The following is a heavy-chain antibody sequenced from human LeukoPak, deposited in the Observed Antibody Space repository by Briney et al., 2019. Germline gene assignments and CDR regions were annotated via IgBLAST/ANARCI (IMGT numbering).Heavy chain of an antibody. J-gene: IGHJ3*02. D-gene: IGHD3-22*01. V-gene: IGHV1-3*01. Sequence: ASVKVSCKASGGTFSSYAISWVRQAPGQGLEWMGWINAGNGNTKYSQKFQGRVTITRDTSASTAYMELSSLRSEDTAVYYCARAPPYDSSGYYLDDAFDIWGQGTMVTVSS. CDR3: ARAPPYDSSGYYLDDAFDI. CDR2: INAGNGNT. CDR1: GGTFSSYA.